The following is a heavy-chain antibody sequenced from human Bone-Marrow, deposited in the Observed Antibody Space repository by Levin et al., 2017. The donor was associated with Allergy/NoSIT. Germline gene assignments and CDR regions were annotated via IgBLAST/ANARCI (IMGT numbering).Heavy chain of an antibody. Sequence: GGSLRLSCIGSESAFSSSGMQWVRQAPGKGQEWVAVISFDGRVQFYADSVRGRFTVSRDNSKNTLYLQMNSLRPEDMAVYYCAQGWAWDNGFFYLWGRGTLVTVSS. D-gene: IGHD1-14*01. V-gene: IGHV3-30*18. J-gene: IGHJ2*01. CDR2: ISFDGRVQ. CDR3: AQGWAWDNGFFYL. CDR1: ESAFSSSG.